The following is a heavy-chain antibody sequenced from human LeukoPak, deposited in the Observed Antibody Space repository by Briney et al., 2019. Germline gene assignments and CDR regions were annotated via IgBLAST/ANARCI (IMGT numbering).Heavy chain of an antibody. CDR2: ISGSASTI. V-gene: IGHV3-48*02. Sequence: GGSLRLSCEASGFTFSSYAMNWVRQAPGKGLEWVSYISGSASTIYYADSVKGRFTVSRDDANNALYLQMNSLKDEDTALYFCASPLGPPPGYWGQGTLVTVSS. J-gene: IGHJ4*02. CDR1: GFTFSSYA. CDR3: ASPLGPPPGY.